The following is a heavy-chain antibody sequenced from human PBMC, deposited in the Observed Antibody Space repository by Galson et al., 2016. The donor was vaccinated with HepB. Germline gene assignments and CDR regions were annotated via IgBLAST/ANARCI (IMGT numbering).Heavy chain of an antibody. V-gene: IGHV4-59*01. J-gene: IGHJ4*02. CDR3: ARNPCSGVNCYNYLAY. D-gene: IGHD2-15*01. CDR2: IYSDGGT. CDR1: SGSINDYY. Sequence: ETLSLTCSVSSGSINDYYWTWIRQPPGKGLEWIGYIYSDGGTKYNPSLESRITISVDASRNQFSLKLTSVTAADTAVYYCARNPCSGVNCYNYLAYWGQGTLVTVSS.